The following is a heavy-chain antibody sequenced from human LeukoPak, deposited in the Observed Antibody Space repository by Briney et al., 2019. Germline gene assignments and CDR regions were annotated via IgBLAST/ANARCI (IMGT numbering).Heavy chain of an antibody. V-gene: IGHV3-21*01. CDR2: ISSSSSYI. CDR1: GFTFSSYS. D-gene: IGHD6-19*01. CDR3: ARDLPDLYSSGWTSFDY. J-gene: IGHJ4*02. Sequence: GGSLRLSCAASGFTFSSYSMNWVRQAPGKGLEWVSSISSSSSYIYYADSVKGRFTISRDNAKNSLYLQMNSLRAEDTAVYYCARDLPDLYSSGWTSFDYWGQGTLVTVSS.